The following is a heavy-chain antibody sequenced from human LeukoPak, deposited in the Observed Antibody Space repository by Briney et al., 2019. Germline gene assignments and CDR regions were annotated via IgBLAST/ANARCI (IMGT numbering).Heavy chain of an antibody. CDR3: ARSRAEKVPVWGSYRHHDAFDL. J-gene: IGHJ3*01. D-gene: IGHD3-16*02. CDR2: IYPGDSDT. Sequence: PGESLKISCKGSGYSFPNYWIGWVRQMPGKGLEWMGIIYPGDSDTTYKPSFQGHITVSADMSISTAYLQWSSLKAPDTAMYYCARSRAEKVPVWGSYRHHDAFDLWGQGTRVTVSS. CDR1: GYSFPNYW. V-gene: IGHV5-51*01.